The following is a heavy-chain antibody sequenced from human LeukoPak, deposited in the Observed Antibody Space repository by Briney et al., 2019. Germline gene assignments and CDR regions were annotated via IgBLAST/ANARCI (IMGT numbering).Heavy chain of an antibody. Sequence: PSETLSLTCAVSGFSISSGYYWGWIRQPPRKGLEWIGSIYHSGSTYYNPSLKSRVTISVDTSKNQFSLKLSSVTAADTAVYYCASLYCSSTSCYTGAEYFQHWGQGTLVTVSS. CDR3: ASLYCSSTSCYTGAEYFQH. CDR1: GFSISSGYY. D-gene: IGHD2-2*02. CDR2: IYHSGST. V-gene: IGHV4-38-2*01. J-gene: IGHJ1*01.